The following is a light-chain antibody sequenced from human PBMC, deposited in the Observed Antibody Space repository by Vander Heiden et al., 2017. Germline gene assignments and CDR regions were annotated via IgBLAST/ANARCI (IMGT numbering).Light chain of an antibody. Sequence: QSVLTPPPSASGTPGQRVTISCSGSSSNIGSHTVNWYQQLPGTAPKLLIFINNQRPSGVPDRFSGSRSDTSASLAISGLQSEDEADYYCAAWDDTLNGPVFGGGTKLTVL. CDR3: AAWDDTLNGPV. CDR1: SSNIGSHT. V-gene: IGLV1-44*01. CDR2: INN. J-gene: IGLJ2*01.